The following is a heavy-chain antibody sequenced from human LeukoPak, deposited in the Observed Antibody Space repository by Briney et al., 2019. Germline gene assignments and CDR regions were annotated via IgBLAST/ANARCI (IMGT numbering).Heavy chain of an antibody. J-gene: IGHJ6*03. CDR2: IYYSGST. CDR3: ARSTYGDYPYYWYYMDV. CDR1: GYSISSYY. Sequence: SETLSLTCTVSGYSISSYYWSWIRQPPGKGLEWIGSIYYSGSTYYNPSLKSRVTISVDTSKNQFSLELSSVTAADTAVYYCARSTYGDYPYYWYYMDVWGKGTTVTVSS. D-gene: IGHD4-17*01. V-gene: IGHV4-59*01.